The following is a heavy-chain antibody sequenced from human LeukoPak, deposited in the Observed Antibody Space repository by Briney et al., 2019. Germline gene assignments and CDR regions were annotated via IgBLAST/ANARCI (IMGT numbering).Heavy chain of an antibody. D-gene: IGHD6-19*01. V-gene: IGHV3-30*04. Sequence: GGSLRLSCAVSGFTFRSYAMHWVRQAPGKGPEWVAVISFDGRITNYADSVKGRFSVSRDNSKKTLSLHMNNLRTEDTAVYYFARHWALLDYSGGVHPRDFLQGQFFEFWGQGALVIVSS. J-gene: IGHJ4*02. CDR2: ISFDGRIT. CDR3: ARHWALLDYSGGVHPRDFLQGQFFEF. CDR1: GFTFRSYA.